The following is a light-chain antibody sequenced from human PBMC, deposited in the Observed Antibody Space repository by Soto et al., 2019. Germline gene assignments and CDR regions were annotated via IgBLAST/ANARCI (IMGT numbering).Light chain of an antibody. J-gene: IGLJ2*01. CDR1: TGAVTSSHY. Sequence: QALVTQAPPLTVSPGGTVPHTCQSNTGAVTSSHYPSWFQQKPGQVPTTLIYDTDNKHSWTPARFSGSLLGGKATLTLSGAQPEDEAEYSGLLSYPDIIAGVNVIFGGGTKVTVL. V-gene: IGLV7-46*01. CDR3: LLSYPDIIAGVNVI. CDR2: DTD.